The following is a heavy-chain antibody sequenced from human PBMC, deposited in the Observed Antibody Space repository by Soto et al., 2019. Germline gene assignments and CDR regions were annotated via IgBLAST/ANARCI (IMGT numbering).Heavy chain of an antibody. CDR1: GGSITPYY. V-gene: IGHV4-59*07. J-gene: IGHJ3*01. CDR2: VSYSGKT. D-gene: IGHD2-15*01. CDR3: ARQQYTVVTAFDV. Sequence: QVQLQESGPGLVQTSDTLSLTCTVSGGSITPYYWSWIRQPPGEGLEWLGYVSYSGKTGYNPSLKSRVSMSIDTSKNEFSLKLTSLTAADAATYYCARQQYTVVTAFDVWGQGTTVAVSS.